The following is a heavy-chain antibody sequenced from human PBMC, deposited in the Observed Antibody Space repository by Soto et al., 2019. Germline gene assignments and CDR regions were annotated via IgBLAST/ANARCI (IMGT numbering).Heavy chain of an antibody. CDR3: AKEGTVTTLWYDYYYGMDV. J-gene: IGHJ6*02. CDR2: ISYDGSNK. D-gene: IGHD4-17*01. CDR1: GFTFSSYG. V-gene: IGHV3-30*18. Sequence: QVQLVESGGGVVQPGRSLRLSCAASGFTFSSYGMHWVRQAPGKGLEWVAVISYDGSNKYYADSVKGRFTISRDNSKNTLYLQMNSLRAEDTAVYYCAKEGTVTTLWYDYYYGMDVWGQGTTGTVSS.